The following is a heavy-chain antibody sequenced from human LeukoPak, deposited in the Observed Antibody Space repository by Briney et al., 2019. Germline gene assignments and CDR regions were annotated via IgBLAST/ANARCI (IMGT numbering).Heavy chain of an antibody. Sequence: PGGSLRLSSAASGFTFSSYSMNWVRQAPGKGLEWVSSISSSSSYIYYADSVKGRFTISRDNAKNSLYLQMNSLRAEDTAVYYCVREGYCSSTSCYDYWGQGTLVTVSS. CDR3: VREGYCSSTSCYDY. V-gene: IGHV3-21*01. CDR1: GFTFSSYS. D-gene: IGHD2-2*01. CDR2: ISSSSSYI. J-gene: IGHJ4*02.